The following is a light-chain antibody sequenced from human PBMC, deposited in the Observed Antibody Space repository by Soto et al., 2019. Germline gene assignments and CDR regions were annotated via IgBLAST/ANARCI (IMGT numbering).Light chain of an antibody. J-gene: IGLJ1*01. CDR3: QSYDSSLRL. CDR1: SSNIGAGYD. Sequence: QSVLTQPPSVSGAPGQRVTISCTGSSSNIGAGYDVHWYQQLPGTAPKLLIYGNSNRPSGVPDRFSGSKSGTSASLAITGLQAEDEADYYCQSYDSSLRLFGTGTKLTVL. V-gene: IGLV1-40*01. CDR2: GNS.